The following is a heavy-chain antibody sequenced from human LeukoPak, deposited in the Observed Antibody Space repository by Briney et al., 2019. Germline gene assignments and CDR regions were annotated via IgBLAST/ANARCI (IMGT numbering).Heavy chain of an antibody. V-gene: IGHV3-30*18. J-gene: IGHJ4*02. D-gene: IGHD3-10*01. CDR2: ISYDGSNK. CDR3: AKVGMVRGPQRMEYYFDY. Sequence: PGGSLRLSCAASGFTFSSYAMSWVRQAPGKGLEWVAVISYDGSNKYYADSVKGRFTISRDNSKNTLYLQMNSLRAEDTAVYYCAKVGMVRGPQRMEYYFDYWGQGTLVTVSS. CDR1: GFTFSSYA.